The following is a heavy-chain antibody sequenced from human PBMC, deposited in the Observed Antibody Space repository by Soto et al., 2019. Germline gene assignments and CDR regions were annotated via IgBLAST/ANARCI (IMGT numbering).Heavy chain of an antibody. J-gene: IGHJ2*01. V-gene: IGHV3-30*18. Sequence: PGGSLRLSCAASGFTFSSYGMHWVRQAPGKGLEWVAVISYDGSNKYYADSVKGRFTISRDNSKNTLYLQMNSLRAEDTAGYYCAKPGTREGFDLWARGTLVTVSS. CDR1: GFTFSSYG. CDR2: ISYDGSNK. D-gene: IGHD4-17*01. CDR3: AKPGTREGFDL.